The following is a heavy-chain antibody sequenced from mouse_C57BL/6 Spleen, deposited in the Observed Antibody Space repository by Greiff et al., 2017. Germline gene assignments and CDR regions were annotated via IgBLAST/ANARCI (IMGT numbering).Heavy chain of an antibody. V-gene: IGHV14-2*01. D-gene: IGHD2-3*01. CDR3: AIGPFYDDCAWYFDV. CDR1: GFTITDYY. Sequence: VQLQQSGAELVKPGASVKLSCTASGFTITDYYMHWVKQRAEQGLERVGRIVPEDGETTYAPKFKGKATLPADTASNTAYLQQSSQTSEDTAVYYCAIGPFYDDCAWYFDVWGTGTTVTVSS. J-gene: IGHJ1*03. CDR2: IVPEDGET.